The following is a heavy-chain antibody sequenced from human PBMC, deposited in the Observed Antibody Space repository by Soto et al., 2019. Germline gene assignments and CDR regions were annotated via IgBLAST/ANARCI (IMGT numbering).Heavy chain of an antibody. CDR1: GGSISSAAHY. Sequence: PSETLSLTCTVSGGSISSAAHYWSWIRQHPGKGLEWIGYISHSGSTYYTPSLKSRVIISADTSKNQFSVNLTSVTAADTAVYYCAREYTYGSNFFDCWGQGALVTVSS. CDR3: AREYTYGSNFFDC. J-gene: IGHJ4*02. CDR2: ISHSGST. V-gene: IGHV4-31*03. D-gene: IGHD5-18*01.